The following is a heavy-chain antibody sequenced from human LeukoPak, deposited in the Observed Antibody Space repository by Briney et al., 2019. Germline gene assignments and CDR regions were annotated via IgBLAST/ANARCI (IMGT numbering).Heavy chain of an antibody. CDR2: INWNGGRT. CDR1: GFTFNDYG. CDR3: AKDDDWGRYKH. V-gene: IGHV3-20*04. D-gene: IGHD3-16*01. J-gene: IGHJ1*01. Sequence: RPGGSLRLSCAASGFTFNDYGMSWVRQAPGKGLEWVSGINWNGGRTDYADSVKGRFTISRDNAKNSLYLQMNSLRAEDMALYYCAKDDDWGRYKHWGQGTLVTVSS.